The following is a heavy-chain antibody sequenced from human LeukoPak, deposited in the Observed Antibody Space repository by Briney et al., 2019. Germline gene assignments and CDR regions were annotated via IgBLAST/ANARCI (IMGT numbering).Heavy chain of an antibody. CDR2: INRNGGST. V-gene: IGHV3-20*04. D-gene: IGHD3-10*01. CDR3: AGGFRKAPFAC. J-gene: IGHJ4*02. CDR1: GFTFDDYG. Sequence: PGGSLRLSCEASGFTFDDYGMSWVRQPPGKGLEWVSGINRNGGSTDYADSVKGRFTISRDNAKNSHFLQMNSLRVEDTALYYFAGGFRKAPFACGGQETRSP.